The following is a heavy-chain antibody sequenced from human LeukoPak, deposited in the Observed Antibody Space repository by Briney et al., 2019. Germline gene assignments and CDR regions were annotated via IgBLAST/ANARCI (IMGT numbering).Heavy chain of an antibody. CDR3: ARRVCGSKYFDN. CDR2: ISGSGGST. J-gene: IGHJ4*02. CDR1: GVTISSYV. D-gene: IGHD2-21*01. Sequence: GGSLRLSCAASGVTISSYVMSWVRQAPGKGLEWVSSISGSGGSTEYADSVKGRFTISRDNSKNTLYLQMNNLRAEDTAIYYCARRVCGSKYFDNWGQGTLVTVSS. V-gene: IGHV3-23*01.